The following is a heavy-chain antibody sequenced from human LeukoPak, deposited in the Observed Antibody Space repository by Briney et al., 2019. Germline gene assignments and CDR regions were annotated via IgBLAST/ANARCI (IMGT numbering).Heavy chain of an antibody. CDR1: GFTFRSYA. Sequence: PGGSLRLSCAASGFTFRSYAMTWVCQAPGKGLEWVSVISGSGGNAYYADSVKGRFTISRDNFKNTLYLQMNSLTAEDTAIYYCAKGGTSSWYFVFDYWGQGVLVTVSS. J-gene: IGHJ4*02. D-gene: IGHD6-13*01. CDR3: AKGGTSSWYFVFDY. CDR2: ISGSGGNA. V-gene: IGHV3-23*01.